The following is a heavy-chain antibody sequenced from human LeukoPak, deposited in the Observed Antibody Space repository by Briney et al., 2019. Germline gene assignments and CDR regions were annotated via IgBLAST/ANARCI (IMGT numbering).Heavy chain of an antibody. D-gene: IGHD3-22*01. J-gene: IGHJ4*02. Sequence: SETLSLTCTVSGGSISSYYWSWIRQPPGKGLEWIGSIYYSGSTYYNPSLKSRVTISVDTSKNQFSLKLSSVTAADTAVYYCANGYYLFDYWGQGTLVTVSS. CDR1: GGSISSYY. CDR2: IYYSGST. V-gene: IGHV4-59*05. CDR3: ANGYYLFDY.